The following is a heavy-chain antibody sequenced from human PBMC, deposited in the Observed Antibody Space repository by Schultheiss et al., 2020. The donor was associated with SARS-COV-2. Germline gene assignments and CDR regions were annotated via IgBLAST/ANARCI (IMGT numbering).Heavy chain of an antibody. CDR1: GFTFSSYV. V-gene: IGHV3-33*08. D-gene: IGHD5-24*01. Sequence: GGSLRLSCAASGFTFSSYVMNWVRQAPGKGLEWVAAIWSDGSNKIYADPVRGRFTISRDTSRNTLYLEMNTLGAEDTAVYYCARSRDGYHHGLSWGQGTLVTVSS. J-gene: IGHJ4*02. CDR2: IWSDGSNK. CDR3: ARSRDGYHHGLS.